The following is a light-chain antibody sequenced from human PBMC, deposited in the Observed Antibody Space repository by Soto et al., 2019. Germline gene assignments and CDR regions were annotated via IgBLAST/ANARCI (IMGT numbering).Light chain of an antibody. CDR2: EVV. CDR1: SSDVGGYNY. Sequence: QSVLTQPASVSGSPGQSIIISCTGTSSDVGGYNYVSWYQHHPGKAPKLMIYEVVNRPSGVSNRFSGSKSGITASLTISGLQAEDEADYYCTSYTSSSPLVFGTGTKLTVL. CDR3: TSYTSSSPLV. V-gene: IGLV2-14*01. J-gene: IGLJ1*01.